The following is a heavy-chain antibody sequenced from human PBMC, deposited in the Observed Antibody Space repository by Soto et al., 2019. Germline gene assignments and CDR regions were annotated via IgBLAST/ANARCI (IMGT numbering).Heavy chain of an antibody. CDR1: GNTFSYRY. J-gene: IGHJ4*02. V-gene: IGHV1-45*02. Sequence: QMQLVQSGAEVTKTGSSVTVSCQALGNTFSYRYLHWVRQAPGQALEWMGWIAPFSGDVHYAQKFQERVNLTRDRSINTAYMRMSRLRSEGTAIYFCASGGAGSGPFTWELPDHWGQGTLVTVSS. CDR2: IAPFSGDV. D-gene: IGHD1-26*01. CDR3: ASGGAGSGPFTWELPDH.